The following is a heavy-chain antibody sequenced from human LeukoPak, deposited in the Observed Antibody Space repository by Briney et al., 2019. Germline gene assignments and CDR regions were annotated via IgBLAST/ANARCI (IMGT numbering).Heavy chain of an antibody. Sequence: GGSLRLSCAASGFTFSSTWMHWVRQAPGKGLVWVSRITSDGSSTIYADSVKGRFTISRDNAKNTLYLQMNSLRAEDTALYYCARGGSGWYFDYWGQGTLVTVSS. V-gene: IGHV3-74*01. CDR2: ITSDGSST. D-gene: IGHD6-19*01. CDR3: ARGGSGWYFDY. J-gene: IGHJ4*02. CDR1: GFTFSSTW.